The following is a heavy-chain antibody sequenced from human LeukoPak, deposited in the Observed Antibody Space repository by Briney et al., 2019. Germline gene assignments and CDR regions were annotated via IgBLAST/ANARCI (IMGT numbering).Heavy chain of an antibody. CDR1: GGTFSSYA. J-gene: IGHJ3*02. CDR3: ARDRGYDSSGYYHPYDAFDI. Sequence: GASVKVSCKASGGTFSSYAISWVRQAPGQGLEWMGGIIPIFGTANYAQKFQGRVTITADESTSTAYMELSSLRSEDTAVYYCARDRGYDSSGYYHPYDAFDIWGQGTMVTVSS. V-gene: IGHV1-69*13. D-gene: IGHD3-22*01. CDR2: IIPIFGTA.